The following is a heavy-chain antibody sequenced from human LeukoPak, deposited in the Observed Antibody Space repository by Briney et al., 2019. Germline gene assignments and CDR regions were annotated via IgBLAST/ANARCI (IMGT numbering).Heavy chain of an antibody. CDR2: ISSDVSNK. D-gene: IGHD4-23*01. CDR3: ARARGGNSYDAFDV. Sequence: PGGSLRLSCAASGFTLSAYAIHWVRQAPGKGLEWVAAISSDVSNKYYADSVKGRFTVSRDNSKNTLFLQMNSLRAEDTAVYYCARARGGNSYDAFDVWGQGTMVTVSS. CDR1: GFTLSAYA. J-gene: IGHJ3*01. V-gene: IGHV3-30-3*01.